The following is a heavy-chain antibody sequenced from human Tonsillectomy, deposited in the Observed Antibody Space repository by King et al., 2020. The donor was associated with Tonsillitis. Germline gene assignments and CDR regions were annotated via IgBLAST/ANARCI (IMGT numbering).Heavy chain of an antibody. D-gene: IGHD2-15*01. Sequence: VQLVQSGAEVKKPGASVKVSCKASGDTISGYYLHWVRQAPGQGLEWMGWINPNSGGTNYAQKFQGRVTMTWDTFISTAYMELSRVRSDDTAVYFCARGETRAAKSWFDPWGQGALVTVSS. CDR1: GDTISGYY. CDR3: ARGETRAAKSWFDP. V-gene: IGHV1-2*02. CDR2: INPNSGGT. J-gene: IGHJ5*02.